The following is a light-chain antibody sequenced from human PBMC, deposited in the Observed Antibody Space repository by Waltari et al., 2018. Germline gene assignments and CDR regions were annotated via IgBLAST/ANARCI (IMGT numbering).Light chain of an antibody. CDR2: WAS. CDR1: QSVLYSFNNKHY. CDR3: QQYHSTPYT. V-gene: IGKV4-1*01. J-gene: IGKJ2*01. Sequence: DIVRTQSPDSLAVSLGGRASSNCKSSQSVLYSFNNKHYLRWYQQKPGQPPKRLIYWASTRESGVPERFSGSGSGADFTLTISSLQAEDVAVYYCQQYHSTPYTFGQGTKLEIK.